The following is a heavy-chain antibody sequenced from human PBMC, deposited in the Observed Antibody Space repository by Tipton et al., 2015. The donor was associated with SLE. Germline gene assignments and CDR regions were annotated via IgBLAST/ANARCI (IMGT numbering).Heavy chain of an antibody. D-gene: IGHD3-9*01. J-gene: IGHJ6*03. CDR1: GGSISSGGYY. CDR2: IYHSGST. Sequence: TLSLTCTVSGGSISSGGYYWSWIRQHPGKGLEWIGYIYHSGSTNYNPSLKSRVTISVDTSKNQFSLKLSSVTAADTAVYYCARRGYDIPYYYYMDVWGKGTTVTVSS. V-gene: IGHV4-31*03. CDR3: ARRGYDIPYYYYMDV.